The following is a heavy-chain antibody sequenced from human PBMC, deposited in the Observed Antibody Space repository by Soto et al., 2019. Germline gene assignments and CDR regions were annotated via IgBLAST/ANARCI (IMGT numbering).Heavy chain of an antibody. CDR1: GVTFSINT. D-gene: IGHD3-10*01. V-gene: IGHV3-23*01. CDR3: AKSLRGIIIDFDC. J-gene: IGHJ4*02. CDR2: ISGSGGST. Sequence: PGGSLRLACAASGVTFSINTMIWVRQARGKGLYWVSAISGSGGSTYSVDSVKGRFTISRDNSKNTLYLQMNSLRAEDTAVYYCAKSLRGIIIDFDCWGQGTLVTVSS.